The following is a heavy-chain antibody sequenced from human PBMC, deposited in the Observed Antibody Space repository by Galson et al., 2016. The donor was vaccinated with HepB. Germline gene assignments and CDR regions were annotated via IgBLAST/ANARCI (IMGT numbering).Heavy chain of an antibody. CDR3: ARDARRTSKGAPRTFYYYYALDV. J-gene: IGHJ6*02. Sequence: ETLSLTCTVSGGAISTYYWHWIRQSPGKGLEWIGFVHYSGSTNYTPSLKRRVTISEDTSKNQVSLKLRSVIAADTAIYYCARDARRTSKGAPRTFYYYYALDVWGQGTTVTVSS. D-gene: IGHD1-1*01. V-gene: IGHV4-59*12. CDR1: GGAISTYY. CDR2: VHYSGST.